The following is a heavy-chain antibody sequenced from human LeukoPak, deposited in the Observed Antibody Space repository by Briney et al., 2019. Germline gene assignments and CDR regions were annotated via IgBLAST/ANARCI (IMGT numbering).Heavy chain of an antibody. CDR3: ACYYYDSSGSFDY. J-gene: IGHJ4*02. D-gene: IGHD3-22*01. V-gene: IGHV3-30-3*01. CDR1: GFTFSSYA. CDR2: ISYDGSNK. Sequence: PGRSLRLSCAASGFTFSSYAMHWVRQAPGKGLEWVAVISYDGSNKYYADSVKGRFTISRDNSKNTLYLQMNSLRAEDTAVYYCACYYYDSSGSFDYWGQGTLVTVSS.